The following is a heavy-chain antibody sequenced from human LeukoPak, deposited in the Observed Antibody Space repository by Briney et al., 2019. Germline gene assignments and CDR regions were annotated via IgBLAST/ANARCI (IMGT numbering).Heavy chain of an antibody. Sequence: ASVDVSCKVSGYTLTELSMHWVRQAPGKGLEWMVGFDPEYGETIYAQNLQGRVTITEDTPTDTAYMELSSLRSEETAVYYCATSPFGYSSGYWGQGTLVTVSS. D-gene: IGHD6-19*01. CDR3: ATSPFGYSSGY. V-gene: IGHV1-24*01. CDR2: FDPEYGET. CDR1: GYTLTELS. J-gene: IGHJ4*02.